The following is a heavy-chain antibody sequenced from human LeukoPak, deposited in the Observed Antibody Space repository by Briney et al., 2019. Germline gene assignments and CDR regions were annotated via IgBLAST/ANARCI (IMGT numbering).Heavy chain of an antibody. CDR3: ASATVIDHLYHSYFYMDV. CDR1: AGTFRSCA. D-gene: IGHD3-16*02. CDR2: IIPIFGIS. V-gene: IGHV1-69*13. J-gene: IGHJ6*03. Sequence: ASVKVSCKASAGTFRSCAISWVRQAPGQGLEWMGGIIPIFGISNYAQKFQGRFTITADESTSTVYMELSSLTSEDTAVYYCASATVIDHLYHSYFYMDVWGRGTTVIISS.